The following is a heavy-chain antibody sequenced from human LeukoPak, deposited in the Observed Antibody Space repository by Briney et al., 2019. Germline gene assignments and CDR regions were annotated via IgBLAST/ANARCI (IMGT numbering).Heavy chain of an antibody. Sequence: PGGSLRLSCAASGFTFSSYAMSWVRQAPGKGLEWVSAISGSGGSTYYADSVKGRFTISRDNSKNTLYLQTNSLRAEDTAVYYCAKVPTALVLLVYFDYWGQGTLVTVSS. CDR3: AKVPTALVLLVYFDY. CDR2: ISGSGGST. CDR1: GFTFSSYA. J-gene: IGHJ4*02. D-gene: IGHD3-10*01. V-gene: IGHV3-23*01.